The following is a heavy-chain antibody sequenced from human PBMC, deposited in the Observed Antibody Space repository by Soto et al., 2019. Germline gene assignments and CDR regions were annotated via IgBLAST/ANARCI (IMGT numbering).Heavy chain of an antibody. J-gene: IGHJ4*02. V-gene: IGHV4-39*01. Sequence: SETRSVTCTVSGVSISSSSYYWGWIRQPPGKGLEWIASIYYSGTTYYNPSLKSRVTISVDRSNNQFSLKLSSLTAADTAVYYFARHFSVDYFDYWGQGALVTVSS. CDR2: IYYSGTT. CDR3: ARHFSVDYFDY. CDR1: GVSISSSSYY.